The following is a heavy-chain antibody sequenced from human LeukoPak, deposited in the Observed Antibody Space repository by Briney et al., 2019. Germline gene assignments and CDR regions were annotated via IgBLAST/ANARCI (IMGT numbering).Heavy chain of an antibody. D-gene: IGHD3-16*02. CDR1: GYSISSGYY. J-gene: IGHJ4*02. CDR3: ARGEDYDYVWGSYRYPYYFDY. Sequence: PSETLSLTCTVSGYSISSGYYWGWIRQPPGKGLEWIGSIYHSGSTYYNPSLKSRVTISVDTSKNQFSLKLSSVTAADTAVYYCARGEDYDYVWGSYRYPYYFDYWGQGTLVTVSS. CDR2: IYHSGST. V-gene: IGHV4-38-2*02.